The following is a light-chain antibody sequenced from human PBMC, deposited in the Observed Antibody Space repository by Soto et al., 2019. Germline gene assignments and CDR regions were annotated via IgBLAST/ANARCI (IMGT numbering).Light chain of an antibody. Sequence: QSVLTQPPSVSGAPGRRVTISCTGSSSNIGAGYDVHWYQQLPGTAPKLLIYGNSNRPSGAPDRFSGSKSGTSASLAITGLQAEDEADYYCQSYDSSLSGSNVFGTGTKVTVL. V-gene: IGLV1-40*01. CDR1: SSNIGAGYD. J-gene: IGLJ1*01. CDR3: QSYDSSLSGSNV. CDR2: GNS.